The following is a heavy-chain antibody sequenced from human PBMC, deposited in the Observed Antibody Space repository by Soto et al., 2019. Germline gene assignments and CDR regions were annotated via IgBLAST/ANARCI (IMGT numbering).Heavy chain of an antibody. CDR2: NSANNGNT. D-gene: IGHD1-26*01. V-gene: IGHV1-18*01. Sequence: QVQLVQSGAEVKKPGASVKVSCKASGYTFTSYGISWVRQAPGQGLEWMGWNSANNGNTNYAQKVQGRVTMTTNTSTSTGYMEQRSLRSHDTAVYYCARAGRYSGSYGGYYFDSWGQGTLVTVSS. J-gene: IGHJ4*02. CDR3: ARAGRYSGSYGGYYFDS. CDR1: GYTFTSYG.